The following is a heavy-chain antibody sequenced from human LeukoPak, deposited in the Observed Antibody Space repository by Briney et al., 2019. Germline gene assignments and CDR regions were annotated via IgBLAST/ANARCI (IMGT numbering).Heavy chain of an antibody. J-gene: IGHJ4*02. Sequence: PSETLSLTCAVSGGSISSGGYSWSWIRQPPGKGLEWIGYIYHSGSTYYNPSLKSRVTISVDRSKNQFSLKLSSVTAADTAVYYCARVRGRYYFDYWGQGTLVTVSS. CDR2: IYHSGST. D-gene: IGHD3-10*01. CDR3: ARVRGRYYFDY. V-gene: IGHV4-30-2*01. CDR1: GGSISSGGYS.